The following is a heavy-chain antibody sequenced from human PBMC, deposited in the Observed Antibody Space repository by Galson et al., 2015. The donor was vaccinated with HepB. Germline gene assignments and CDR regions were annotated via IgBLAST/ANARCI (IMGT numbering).Heavy chain of an antibody. Sequence: SVKVSCKASGGTFSSYTISWVRQAPGQGLEWMGRIIPSLGIANYAQKFQGRVTITADKSTSTAYMELSSLRSEDTAVYYCARSSTWDTAMATGWFDHWGQGTLVTVSS. CDR1: GGTFSSYT. D-gene: IGHD5-18*01. V-gene: IGHV1-69*02. CDR2: IIPSLGIA. CDR3: ARSSTWDTAMATGWFDH. J-gene: IGHJ5*02.